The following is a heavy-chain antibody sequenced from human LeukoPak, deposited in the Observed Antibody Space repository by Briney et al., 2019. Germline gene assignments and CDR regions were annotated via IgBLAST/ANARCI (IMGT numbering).Heavy chain of an antibody. CDR1: GFTFSSYE. CDR3: ARGRYYGSGDLSY. V-gene: IGHV3-21*05. CDR2: ISSSSSYT. Sequence: PGGTLRLSCAASGFTFSSYEMNWVRQAPGKGLEWVSYISSSSSYTDYADSVKGRFTISRDNAKNSLYLQMSSLRAEDTAVYYCARGRYYGSGDLSYWGQGTLGSASS. J-gene: IGHJ4*02. D-gene: IGHD3-10*01.